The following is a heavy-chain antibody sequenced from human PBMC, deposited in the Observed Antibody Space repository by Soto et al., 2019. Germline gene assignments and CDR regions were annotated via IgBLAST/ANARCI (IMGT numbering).Heavy chain of an antibody. Sequence: AGGSLRLSCAASGFTFDDYGMHWVRQGPGKGLEWVSGITWNSATIGYAASVKGQFTISRDNAKNSLYLQMSSLTTEDTAVYYCAKDRWARESIDVWGQGTTVTVSS. V-gene: IGHV3-9*01. J-gene: IGHJ6*02. CDR1: GFTFDDYG. CDR2: ITWNSATI. CDR3: AKDRWARESIDV.